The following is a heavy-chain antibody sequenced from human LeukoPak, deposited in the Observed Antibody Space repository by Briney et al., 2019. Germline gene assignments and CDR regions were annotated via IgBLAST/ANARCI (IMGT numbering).Heavy chain of an antibody. CDR2: ISYDGVNK. J-gene: IGHJ3*02. CDR3: AKDLVIADAFDI. CDR1: GFSFSTYG. D-gene: IGHD3-22*01. V-gene: IGHV3-30*18. Sequence: SGGSLRLSCAASGFSFSTYGMHWVRQAPGKGLEWVAVISYDGVNKYHGDSVKGRFTISRDNSKNTLFLEMNNLRAEDTAIYYCAKDLVIADAFDIWGQGTLLTVSS.